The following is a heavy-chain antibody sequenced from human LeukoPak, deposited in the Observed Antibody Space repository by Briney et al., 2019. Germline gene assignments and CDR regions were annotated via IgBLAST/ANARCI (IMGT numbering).Heavy chain of an antibody. J-gene: IGHJ4*02. CDR3: ARSPEDI. CDR1: GFTFSSYG. CDR2: IRFDGSKT. D-gene: IGHD2-15*01. Sequence: GGSLRLSCAASGFTFSSYGMHWVRQAPGKGLEWVTFIRFDGSKTYYADSVKGRFTISRDNSKNTLYLQMNSLRVEDTALYSCARSPEDIWGQGTLVTVSS. V-gene: IGHV3-30*02.